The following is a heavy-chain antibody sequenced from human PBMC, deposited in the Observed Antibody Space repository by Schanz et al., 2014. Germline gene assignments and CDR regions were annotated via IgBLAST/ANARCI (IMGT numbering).Heavy chain of an antibody. V-gene: IGHV1-18*01. J-gene: IGHJ4*02. CDR2: ISPYNGNT. Sequence: QVQLVQSGAEVKKPGASVKVSCKASGYTFTSYGISWVRQAPGQGLEWMGWISPYNGNTNYAQKLQGRVTSTADKSTFTAYMDVSSLRSEDTAVYYFASSGAGYSSSWDFDYWGQGSLVTVSS. CDR3: ASSGAGYSSSWDFDY. D-gene: IGHD6-13*01. CDR1: GYTFTSYG.